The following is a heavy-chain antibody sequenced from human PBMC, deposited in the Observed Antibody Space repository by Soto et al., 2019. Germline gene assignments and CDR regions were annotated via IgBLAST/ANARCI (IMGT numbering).Heavy chain of an antibody. Sequence: RASVKVSCKASGYTFTTYGITWVRQASGQGREWMGWISAYNGNTNYAQKLQGRVTMTTDTSTSTAYMELRSLRSDDTAVYYCARGEGGYYVDYWGQGTLVTVSS. J-gene: IGHJ4*02. CDR1: GYTFTTYG. D-gene: IGHD3-22*01. CDR3: ARGEGGYYVDY. V-gene: IGHV1-18*01. CDR2: ISAYNGNT.